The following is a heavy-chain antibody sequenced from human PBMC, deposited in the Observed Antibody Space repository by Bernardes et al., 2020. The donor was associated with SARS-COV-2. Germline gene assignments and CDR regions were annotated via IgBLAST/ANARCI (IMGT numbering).Heavy chain of an antibody. CDR1: GYSLTNYW. V-gene: IGHV5-51*01. CDR3: AKPVRLLNDAFNV. CDR2: IYLGDSDT. D-gene: IGHD2-21*01. Sequence: GESLKISCTGSGYSLTNYWIGWVRQLPGEGLEWMGIIYLGDSDTRYSSSFEGQVTISADKSISTAYLEWSSLKASDTAMYYCAKPVRLLNDAFNVWGQGTKVTGSS. J-gene: IGHJ3*01.